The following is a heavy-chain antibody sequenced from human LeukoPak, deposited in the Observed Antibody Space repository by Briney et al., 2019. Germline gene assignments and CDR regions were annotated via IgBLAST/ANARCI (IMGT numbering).Heavy chain of an antibody. Sequence: SETLSLTCAVYGGSFSGYYWSWIRQPPGKGLEWIGEINHSGSTNYNPSLKSRVTISVDTSKNQFSLKLSSVTAADTAVYYCARGPHYYDSSGSGNWFDPWGQGTLVTVSS. D-gene: IGHD3-22*01. CDR2: INHSGST. CDR3: ARGPHYYDSSGSGNWFDP. CDR1: GGSFSGYY. J-gene: IGHJ5*02. V-gene: IGHV4-34*01.